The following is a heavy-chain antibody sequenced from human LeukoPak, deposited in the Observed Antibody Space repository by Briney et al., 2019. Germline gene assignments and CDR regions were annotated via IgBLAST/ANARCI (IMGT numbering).Heavy chain of an antibody. D-gene: IGHD2-2*01. J-gene: IGHJ4*02. CDR1: GYTCTSYG. V-gene: IGHV1-18*01. CDR3: ARVGTIVVVPAAKSLDY. CDR2: ISAYNGNT. Sequence: GASVKVSCKASGYTCTSYGISWVRQAPGQGLEWMGWISAYNGNTNYAQKLQGRVTMTTDTSTSTAYMELRSLRSDDTAVYYCARVGTIVVVPAAKSLDYWGQGTLVTVSS.